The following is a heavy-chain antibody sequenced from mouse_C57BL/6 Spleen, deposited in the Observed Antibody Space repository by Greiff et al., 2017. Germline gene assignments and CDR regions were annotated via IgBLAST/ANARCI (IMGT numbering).Heavy chain of an antibody. CDR1: GYTFTEYT. D-gene: IGHD2-3*01. CDR2: FYPGRGSI. J-gene: IGHJ1*03. V-gene: IGHV1-62-2*01. CDR3: ARHEDGYSYWYFDV. Sequence: VKLMESGAELVKPGASVKLSCKASGYTFTEYTIHWVKQRSGQGLEWIGWFYPGRGSIKYNEKFKDKATLTADKSSSTVYMELSRLTSEDSAVXFGARHEDGYSYWYFDVWGTGTTVTVSS.